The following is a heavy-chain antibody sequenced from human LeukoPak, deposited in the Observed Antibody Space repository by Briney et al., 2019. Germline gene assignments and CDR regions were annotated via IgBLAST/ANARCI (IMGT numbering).Heavy chain of an antibody. CDR1: GYSISSGYY. Sequence: SETLSLTCAVSGYSISSGYYWGWIRQPPGKGLEWIGYIYYSGSTNYNPSLKSRVTISVDTSKNQFSLKLSSVTAADTAVYYCASSDYRDAFDIWGQGTMVTVSS. CDR2: IYYSGST. CDR3: ASSDYRDAFDI. D-gene: IGHD4-17*01. J-gene: IGHJ3*02. V-gene: IGHV4-61*01.